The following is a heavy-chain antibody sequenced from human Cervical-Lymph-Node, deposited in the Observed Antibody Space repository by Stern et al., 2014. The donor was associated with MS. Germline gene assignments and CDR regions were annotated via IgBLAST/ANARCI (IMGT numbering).Heavy chain of an antibody. D-gene: IGHD3-3*01. V-gene: IGHV1-2*06. J-gene: IGHJ5*01. Sequence: QVQLVQSGAEVKKPGASVKVSCKASGYNFTDYYLHWVRQAPGQGLEWMGRINPTRGDTNYAQKFQGRVTMTRDTSISTAYMELSSLRSDDTAVYYCARDGGITIFGVVIEGWFDSWGQGTLVTVSS. CDR3: ARDGGITIFGVVIEGWFDS. CDR2: INPTRGDT. CDR1: GYNFTDYY.